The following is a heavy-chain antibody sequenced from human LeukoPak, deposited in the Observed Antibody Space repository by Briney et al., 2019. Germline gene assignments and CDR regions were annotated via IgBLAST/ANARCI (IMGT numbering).Heavy chain of an antibody. D-gene: IGHD1-26*01. V-gene: IGHV3-7*03. Sequence: PGGSLRLSCVASGFTVDTYWMSWVRQAPGKGLDWVAHIKEDGTRKYYVDSVRGRFTISRDNAKNSLYLQMNSLRAEDAALYYCVKGAAYHLGDAFDIWGQGTMVTVSS. J-gene: IGHJ3*02. CDR1: GFTVDTYW. CDR2: IKEDGTRK. CDR3: VKGAAYHLGDAFDI.